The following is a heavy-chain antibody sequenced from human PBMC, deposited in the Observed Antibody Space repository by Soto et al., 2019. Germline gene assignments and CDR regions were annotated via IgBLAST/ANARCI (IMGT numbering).Heavy chain of an antibody. CDR2: IYYSGST. D-gene: IGHD6-13*01. CDR3: ASRHSSPHFDY. J-gene: IGHJ4*02. CDR1: GGSISSGDYY. V-gene: IGHV4-30-4*01. Sequence: QVQLQESGPGLVKPSQTLSLTCTVSGGSISSGDYYWSWIRQPPGKCLEWIGSIYYSGSTYYNPSLKSRVTISVATTKSQFSLKMNSVTAAAQAVDSCASRHSSPHFDYWGQGTLVTVSS.